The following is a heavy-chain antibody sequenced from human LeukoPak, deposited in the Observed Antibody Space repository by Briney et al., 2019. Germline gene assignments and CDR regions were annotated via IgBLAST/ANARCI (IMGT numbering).Heavy chain of an antibody. J-gene: IGHJ4*02. Sequence: KTSETLSLTCTVSGGSISSSNYYWGWIRQPPGKGLEWIGSIYYSGSTYYTPSLKSRVTISVDTSKNQFSLKLSSVTAADTAVYYCARVHREAVAGIGWGQGTLVTVSS. CDR3: ARVHREAVAGIG. CDR2: IYYSGST. D-gene: IGHD6-19*01. V-gene: IGHV4-39*07. CDR1: GGSISSSNYY.